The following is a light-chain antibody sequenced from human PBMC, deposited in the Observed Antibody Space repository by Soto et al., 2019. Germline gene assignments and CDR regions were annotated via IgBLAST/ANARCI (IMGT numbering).Light chain of an antibody. V-gene: IGKV3-20*01. Sequence: EIVLTQSPGTLSLSPGERATLSCRASQSVSTNYLAWYQQKPGQAPRLLIGATSSRATGIPDRFSGSGSGTDFTLTITRLEPEDFAVYFCQQYSSSPRGVTFSGGTKLEI. CDR3: QQYSSSPRGVT. CDR1: QSVSTNY. J-gene: IGKJ4*01. CDR2: ATS.